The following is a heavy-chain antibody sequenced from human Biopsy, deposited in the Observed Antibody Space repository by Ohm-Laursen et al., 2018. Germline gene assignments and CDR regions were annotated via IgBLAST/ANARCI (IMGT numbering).Heavy chain of an antibody. D-gene: IGHD3-22*01. CDR1: GDSISSYY. CDR2: VYYTGST. V-gene: IGHV4-59*01. CDR3: ARDRGYYSDRTVPGYFDL. J-gene: IGHJ2*01. Sequence: SDTLSLTCTVSGDSISSYYWSWIRQPPGKGLQGIGYVYYTGSTDYNPSLQSRVTISVDTSKNHFSLRLRSVTPADTAIYCARDRGYYSDRTVPGYFDLWGRGTLVTVSS.